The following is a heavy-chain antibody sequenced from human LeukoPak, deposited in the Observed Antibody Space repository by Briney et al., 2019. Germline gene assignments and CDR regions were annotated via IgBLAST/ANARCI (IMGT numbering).Heavy chain of an antibody. CDR2: ISGTGGST. Sequence: GGSLRLSCVASGFTFSSYSMNWVRQAPGKGLEWVSTISGTGGSTYYADSVKGRFTISRDNSKNTMYLQMNSLRAEDTAVYYVANFRPNYYDGGGYGCFDYWAQGPRVTVPS. V-gene: IGHV3-23*01. J-gene: IGHJ4*02. CDR1: GFTFSSYS. CDR3: ANFRPNYYDGGGYGCFDY. D-gene: IGHD3-22*01.